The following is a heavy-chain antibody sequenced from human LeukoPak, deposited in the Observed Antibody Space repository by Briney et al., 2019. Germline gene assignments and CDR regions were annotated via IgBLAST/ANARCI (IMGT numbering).Heavy chain of an antibody. J-gene: IGHJ1*01. D-gene: IGHD2-15*01. Sequence: SETLSLTCTVSGGSISSNYWSWIRQPPGKGLEWVGYIYYSGYTNYNPSLKSRVTMSVDTSKNQFSLKRTSVTAADTAVYYCATLRYCSGGSCFPKYFQHWGQGTLVTVSS. CDR1: GGSISSNY. CDR2: IYYSGYT. V-gene: IGHV4-59*08. CDR3: ATLRYCSGGSCFPKYFQH.